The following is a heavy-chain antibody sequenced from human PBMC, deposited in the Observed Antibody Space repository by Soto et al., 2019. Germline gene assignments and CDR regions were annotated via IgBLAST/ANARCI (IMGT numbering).Heavy chain of an antibody. V-gene: IGHV1-18*01. D-gene: IGHD2-2*01. CDR3: ARVRYCSSTRCRADWFDP. CDR2: ISAYNGNT. CDR1: GYTFTGYG. J-gene: IGHJ5*02. Sequence: GSSVKVSCKASGYTFTGYGISWVRQAPGQGLEWMGWISAYNGNTNYAQKLQGRVTMTTDTSTSTAYMELRSLRSDDTAVYYCARVRYCSSTRCRADWFDPWGQGPLVTVSS.